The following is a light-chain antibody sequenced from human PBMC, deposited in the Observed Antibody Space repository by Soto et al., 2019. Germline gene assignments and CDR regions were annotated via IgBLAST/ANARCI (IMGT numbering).Light chain of an antibody. V-gene: IGKV1-39*01. CDR3: QQYNNWPWT. CDR1: QSISRY. J-gene: IGKJ5*01. Sequence: DIPMTQSPSSLSASLGDRVTITCRASQSISRYLNWYQQKPGKAPNLLIYVASSLQSGVPSRFSGSGSGTDFTLTISSLQPEDFAVYHCQQYNNWPWTFGQGTRLEIK. CDR2: VAS.